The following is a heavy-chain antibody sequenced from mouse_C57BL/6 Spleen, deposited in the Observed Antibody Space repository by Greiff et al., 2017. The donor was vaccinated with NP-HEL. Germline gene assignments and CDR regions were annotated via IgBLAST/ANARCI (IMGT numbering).Heavy chain of an antibody. CDR2: IYPGNSGT. J-gene: IGHJ4*01. V-gene: IGHV1-5*01. CDR1: GYTFTSYW. Sequence: VQLKQSGTVLVRPGASVKMSCKTSGYTFTSYWMHWVKQRPGQGLEWIGAIYPGNSGTSYNYKFKGKAKLTEVTSASTAYMELSSLTNEDYAVYCCTRAGLDKCYYAIDYWGQGTSVTVSS. CDR3: TRAGLDKCYYAIDY. D-gene: IGHD3-3*01.